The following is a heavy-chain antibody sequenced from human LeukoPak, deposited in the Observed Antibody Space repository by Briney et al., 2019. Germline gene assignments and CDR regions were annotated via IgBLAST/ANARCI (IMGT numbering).Heavy chain of an antibody. CDR2: VSGSGGST. D-gene: IGHD4-23*01. CDR1: GFTFSSYA. Sequence: GGSLRLSCAASGFTFSSYAMSCVRQAPGKGLEWVSTVSGSGGSTYYADSVKGRFTVSRDNSKNTLFLQMNTLRAEDTTVYCCAKDLRPGHGSNSGLFGFDYWGQGTLVTVSS. J-gene: IGHJ4*02. V-gene: IGHV3-23*01. CDR3: AKDLRPGHGSNSGLFGFDY.